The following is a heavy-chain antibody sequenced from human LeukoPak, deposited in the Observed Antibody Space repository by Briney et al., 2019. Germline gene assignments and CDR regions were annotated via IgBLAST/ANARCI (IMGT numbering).Heavy chain of an antibody. CDR1: GAPFSGYY. D-gene: IGHD3-10*01. CDR2: INHSGPA. V-gene: IGHV4-34*01. CDR3: GRETMVREVIRPIDY. Sequence: PSETLSLTCAVYGAPFSGYYWSWIRQPPGKGLEWIGEINHSGPAHYNPSLKSRVTISVDTSKNQFSLKVNSVTAADTAVYFCGRETMVREVIRPIDYWGKGTRVTVSS. J-gene: IGHJ3*01.